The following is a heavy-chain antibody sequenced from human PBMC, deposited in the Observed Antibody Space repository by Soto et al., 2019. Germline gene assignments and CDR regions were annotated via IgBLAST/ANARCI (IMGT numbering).Heavy chain of an antibody. D-gene: IGHD6-13*01. J-gene: IGHJ4*02. CDR1: GGSISSYY. V-gene: IGHV4-59*08. Sequence: SETLSLTCTVSGGSISSYYWSWIRQPPGKGLEWIGYIFYSGSTNYNPSLKSRVTISVDTSKNQFSLKLSSVTAADTAVYCCARRYSSSFDFWGQGTLVTVS. CDR2: IFYSGST. CDR3: ARRYSSSFDF.